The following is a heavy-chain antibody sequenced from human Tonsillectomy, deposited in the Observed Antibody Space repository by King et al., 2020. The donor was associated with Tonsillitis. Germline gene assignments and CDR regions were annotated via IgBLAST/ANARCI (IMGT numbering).Heavy chain of an antibody. CDR1: GFTFSHYA. J-gene: IGHJ4*02. CDR2: ISYEGSRK. D-gene: IGHD3-22*01. Sequence: VQLVESGGGVVQPERSLRLSCAASGFTFSHYAMHWVRQAPGKGLEWVALISYEGSRKYYADSVKGRFTISRDNSKNTLYLQMNSLRAEDTAVYYCARRSLVWVSSGYPGPPDYWGQGTLVTVSS. V-gene: IGHV3-30*04. CDR3: ARRSLVWVSSGYPGPPDY.